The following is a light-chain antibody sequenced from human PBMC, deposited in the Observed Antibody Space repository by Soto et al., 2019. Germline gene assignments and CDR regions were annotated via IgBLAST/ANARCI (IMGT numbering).Light chain of an antibody. CDR3: QHYNTYPWT. CDR2: KAS. CDR1: QDISSH. J-gene: IGKJ1*01. Sequence: DIQITQSPSSLSSSVVERFTITSRASQDISSHLAWYQQKRGRAPNLLIYKASHLEDGVPSRFGGSGSGTEFSLTISSLQPADFATYYCQHYNTYPWTFGQGTKVDIK. V-gene: IGKV1-5*03.